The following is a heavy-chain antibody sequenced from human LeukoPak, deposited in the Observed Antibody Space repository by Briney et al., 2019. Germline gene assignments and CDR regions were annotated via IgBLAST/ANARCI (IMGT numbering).Heavy chain of an antibody. Sequence: GASVKVSCKASGGTFSSYAISWVRQAPGQGLEWMGGIIPIFGTANYAQKFQGRVTITADKSTSTAYMELSSLRSEDTAVYYCARDIVTTVTIGYYMDVWGKGTTVTVSS. CDR3: ARDIVTTVTIGYYMDV. J-gene: IGHJ6*03. D-gene: IGHD4-11*01. V-gene: IGHV1-69*06. CDR1: GGTFSSYA. CDR2: IIPIFGTA.